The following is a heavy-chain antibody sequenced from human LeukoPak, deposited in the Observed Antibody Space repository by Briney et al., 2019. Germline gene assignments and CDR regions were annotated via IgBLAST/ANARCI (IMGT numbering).Heavy chain of an antibody. D-gene: IGHD4-17*01. CDR2: IKQDGSEK. CDR3: AKPKTTVTTEFDY. Sequence: PGGSLRLSCAASGFTFSSYWMSWVRQAPGKGLEWVANIKQDGSEKYYVDSVKGRFTISRDNSKNTLYLQMNSLRAEDTAVYYCAKPKTTVTTEFDYWGQGTLVTVSS. CDR1: GFTFSSYW. V-gene: IGHV3-7*01. J-gene: IGHJ4*02.